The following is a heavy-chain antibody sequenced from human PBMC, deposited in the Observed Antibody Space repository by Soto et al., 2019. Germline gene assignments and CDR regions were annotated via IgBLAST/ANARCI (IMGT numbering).Heavy chain of an antibody. CDR2: INHSGST. D-gene: IGHD6-13*01. Sequence: PSETLSLTCAVYGGSFSGYYWSWIRQPPGKGLEWIGEINHSGSTNYNPSLKSRVTISVDTSKNQFSLKLSSVTAADTAVYYCATGPIGSSWPFFDYWGQGTLVTVSS. V-gene: IGHV4-34*01. CDR1: GGSFSGYY. CDR3: ATGPIGSSWPFFDY. J-gene: IGHJ4*02.